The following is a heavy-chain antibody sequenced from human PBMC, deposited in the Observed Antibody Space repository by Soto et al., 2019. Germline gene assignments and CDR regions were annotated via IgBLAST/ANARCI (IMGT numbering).Heavy chain of an antibody. V-gene: IGHV4-34*01. Sequence: SETLSLTCAVYGGSFSGYYWSWIRQPPGKGLEWIGEINHSGSTNYNPSLKSRVTISVDTSKNQFSLKLSSVTAADTAVYYCARSGYRAVAGTCGYWGQGTLVTVSS. CDR3: ARSGYRAVAGTCGY. CDR1: GGSFSGYY. J-gene: IGHJ4*02. CDR2: INHSGST. D-gene: IGHD6-19*01.